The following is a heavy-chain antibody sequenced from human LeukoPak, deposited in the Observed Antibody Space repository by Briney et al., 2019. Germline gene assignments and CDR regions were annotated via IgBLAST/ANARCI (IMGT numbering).Heavy chain of an antibody. CDR2: IYYSGST. J-gene: IGHJ4*02. Sequence: SETLSLTCTVSGGSISSNSYYWGWIRQPPGKGLEWIGSIYYSGSTYYNPSLKSRVTVSVDTSKNQFSLKLSSVTAADTAVYYCARAQGGIHPFHYWGQGTLVTVSS. V-gene: IGHV4-39*01. CDR3: ARAQGGIHPFHY. D-gene: IGHD2-21*01. CDR1: GGSISSNSYY.